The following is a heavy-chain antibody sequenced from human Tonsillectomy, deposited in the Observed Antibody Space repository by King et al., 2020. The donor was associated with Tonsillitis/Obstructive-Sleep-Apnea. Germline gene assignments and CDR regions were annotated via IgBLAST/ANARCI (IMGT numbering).Heavy chain of an antibody. CDR1: GYTFTNYG. Sequence: QLVQSGAEVKKPGASVKVSCKASGYTFTNYGISWVRXAPGQGLXWMXXXXXYXGHXXSAXKLQGRVTMTTDTXTSTAFMELRSLGSDDTAVYYCARDSMSHYYDSSAYYTFDYWGQGTLVTVSS. J-gene: IGHJ4*02. CDR2: XXXYXGHX. D-gene: IGHD3-22*01. CDR3: ARDSMSHYYDSSAYYTFDY. V-gene: IGHV1-18*01.